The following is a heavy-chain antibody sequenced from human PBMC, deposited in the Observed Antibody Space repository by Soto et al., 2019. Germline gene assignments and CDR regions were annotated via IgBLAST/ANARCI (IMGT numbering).Heavy chain of an antibody. CDR1: GFTLSSYA. J-gene: IGHJ6*02. V-gene: IGHV3-21*01. D-gene: IGHD4-4*01. CDR2: ISVIGDHT. Sequence: PGGSLRLSCGASGFTLSSYAFNWVRQAPGKGLEWVSSISVIGDHTFYADSVKGRFTISRDNAKNSLFLELTSLRDDDTAVYFCAGDSKNRQEYMDVWDQETTVAVSS. CDR3: AGDSKNRQEYMDV.